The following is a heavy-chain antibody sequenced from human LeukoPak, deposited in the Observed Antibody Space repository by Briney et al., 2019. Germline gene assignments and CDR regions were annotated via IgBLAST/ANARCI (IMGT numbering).Heavy chain of an antibody. Sequence: SETLSLTCTVSGGSISSYYWSWIRQPPGKGLEWIGYIYYSGSTNYNPSLKSRVTISVDTSKNQFSLKLSSVIAADTAVYYCASQRPGYSHFDYWGQGTLVTVSS. CDR1: GGSISSYY. D-gene: IGHD5-24*01. CDR2: IYYSGST. V-gene: IGHV4-59*08. J-gene: IGHJ4*02. CDR3: ASQRPGYSHFDY.